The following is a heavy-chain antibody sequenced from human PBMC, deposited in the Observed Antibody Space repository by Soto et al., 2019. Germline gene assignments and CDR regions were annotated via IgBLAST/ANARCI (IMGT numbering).Heavy chain of an antibody. J-gene: IGHJ5*02. Sequence: GASVKVSCKASGGTFSSYAISWVRQAPGQGLEWMGGIIPIFGTANYAQKFQGRVTITADESTSTAYMELSSLRSEDTAVYYCARDHTPGYSSSSRFDPWGQGTLVTVSS. CDR1: GGTFSSYA. CDR2: IIPIFGTA. V-gene: IGHV1-69*13. D-gene: IGHD6-6*01. CDR3: ARDHTPGYSSSSRFDP.